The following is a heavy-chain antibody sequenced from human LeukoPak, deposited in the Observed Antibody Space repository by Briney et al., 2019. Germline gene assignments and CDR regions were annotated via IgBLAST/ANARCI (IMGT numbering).Heavy chain of an antibody. V-gene: IGHV3-48*01. Sequence: GGSLRLSCAASGFTFNSYSVNWVRQAPGKGLEWVSYISGSSSTIYYADSVKGRFTISGDNAKNSLYLQMNSLRAEDTAVYYCTRDDSSGYYYRILGYWGQGTLVTVSS. J-gene: IGHJ4*02. CDR2: ISGSSSTI. CDR1: GFTFNSYS. D-gene: IGHD3-22*01. CDR3: TRDDSSGYYYRILGY.